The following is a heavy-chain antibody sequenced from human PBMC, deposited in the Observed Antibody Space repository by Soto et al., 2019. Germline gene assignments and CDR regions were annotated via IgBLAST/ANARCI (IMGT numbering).Heavy chain of an antibody. Sequence: PSETLSLTCTVSGGSISSYYWSWIRQPPGKGLEWIGHIYYSGSTNYNPSLKSRVTISVDTSKNLFSLNLSSVTAADTAVYYCARGFQAGLLPLDHWGQGTLVTVSS. CDR3: ARGFQAGLLPLDH. V-gene: IGHV4-59*01. D-gene: IGHD6-13*01. J-gene: IGHJ4*02. CDR1: GGSISSYY. CDR2: IYYSGST.